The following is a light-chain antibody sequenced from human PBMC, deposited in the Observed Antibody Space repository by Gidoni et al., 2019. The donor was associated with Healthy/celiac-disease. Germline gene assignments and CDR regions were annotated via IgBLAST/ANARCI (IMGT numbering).Light chain of an antibody. CDR3: SSYTSSSTYV. CDR2: EVS. Sequence: QSATTQPASVSRSPGQSTTISCPGTSCDVGGYNYVSWYQQHPGKAPKLMIYEVSNRPSGVSNRFSGSKSGNTASLTISGLQAEDEADYYCSSYTSSSTYVFGTGTKVTVL. V-gene: IGLV2-14*01. J-gene: IGLJ1*01. CDR1: SCDVGGYNY.